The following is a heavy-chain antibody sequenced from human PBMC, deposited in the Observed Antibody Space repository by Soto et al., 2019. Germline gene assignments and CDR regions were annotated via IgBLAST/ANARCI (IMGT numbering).Heavy chain of an antibody. CDR2: ISYSGST. J-gene: IGHJ4*02. D-gene: IGHD3-16*01. V-gene: IGHV4-59*01. CDR3: ARGWGEAFDY. CDR1: GGSISGYY. Sequence: SETLSLTCTVSGGSISGYYWSWIRQPPGKGLEWNGYISYSGSTNYNPSLKSRLTISLDTSKNQFSLKLSFVTAADTAVYYCARGWGEAFDYWGQGTLVTVSS.